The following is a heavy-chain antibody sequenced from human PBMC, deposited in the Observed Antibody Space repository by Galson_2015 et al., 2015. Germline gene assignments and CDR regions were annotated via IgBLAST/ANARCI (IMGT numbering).Heavy chain of an antibody. Sequence: SLRLSCAASGFTSNNYWVHWVRQVPGKGLVWVSGINSDGSNTNYADSVKGRFTISRDNAKNTLYLQMNSLRTEDTAVYHCACVRSGVWGQGTTVTVSS. CDR1: GFTSNNYW. V-gene: IGHV3-74*01. CDR2: INSDGSNT. J-gene: IGHJ6*02. D-gene: IGHD3-10*02. CDR3: ACVRSGV.